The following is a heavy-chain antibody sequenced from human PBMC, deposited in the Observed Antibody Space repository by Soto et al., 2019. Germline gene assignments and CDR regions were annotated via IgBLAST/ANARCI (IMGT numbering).Heavy chain of an antibody. V-gene: IGHV1-18*04. Sequence: ASVKVSCKASGYTFTSYGISWVRQAPGQGLEWMGWISAYNGNTNYAQKLQGRVTMTTDTSTSTAYMELRSLRSGDTAVYYCARAALGATPPDYWGQGTLVTVSS. CDR3: ARAALGATPPDY. CDR2: ISAYNGNT. J-gene: IGHJ4*02. D-gene: IGHD1-26*01. CDR1: GYTFTSYG.